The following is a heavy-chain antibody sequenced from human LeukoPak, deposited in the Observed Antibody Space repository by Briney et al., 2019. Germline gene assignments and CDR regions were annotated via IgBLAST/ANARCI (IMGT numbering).Heavy chain of an antibody. V-gene: IGHV3-7*01. CDR1: GLTFSSYW. CDR2: IKQDGSEK. Sequence: GGSLRLSCAASGLTFSSYWMSWVRQAPGKGLEWVADIKQDGSEKYYVDSVKGRFTISRDNSKNTLYLQMNSLRAEDTAVYYCAKDLTALPATAITEGFDYWGQGTLVTVSS. CDR3: AKDLTALPATAITEGFDY. D-gene: IGHD2-2*02. J-gene: IGHJ4*02.